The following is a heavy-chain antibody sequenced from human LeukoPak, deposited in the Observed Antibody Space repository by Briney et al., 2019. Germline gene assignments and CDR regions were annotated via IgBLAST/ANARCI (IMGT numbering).Heavy chain of an antibody. CDR2: IYSSGTT. CDR1: GGSISGYY. Sequence: PSETLSLTCTASGGSISGYYWSWIRQPPGKGLEWVGYIYSSGTTNYNASLKSRVTISVDTSKHQFSLRLSSVTAADTAVYYCAREGVGPTDDAFDVWGQGTMVTVSS. CDR3: AREGVGPTDDAFDV. D-gene: IGHD1-26*01. J-gene: IGHJ3*01. V-gene: IGHV4-59*13.